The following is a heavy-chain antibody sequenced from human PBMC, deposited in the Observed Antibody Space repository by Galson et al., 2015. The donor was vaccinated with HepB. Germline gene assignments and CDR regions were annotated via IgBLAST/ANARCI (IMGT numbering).Heavy chain of an antibody. CDR1: GFTFSSYA. V-gene: IGHV3-23*01. J-gene: IGHJ6*03. D-gene: IGHD3-10*01. CDR2: ISGSGSST. Sequence: SLRLSCAASGFTFSSYAVSCVRQAPGKGLEWVSVISGSGSSTYYTDPVKGRFTISRDNSKNTLYLQMNSLRAEDTAVYYCAKDGGEDNTMSVRFMDVWGKGTTVTVSS. CDR3: AKDGGEDNTMSVRFMDV.